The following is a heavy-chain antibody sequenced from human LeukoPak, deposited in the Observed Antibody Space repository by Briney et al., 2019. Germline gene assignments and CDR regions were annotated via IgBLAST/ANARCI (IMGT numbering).Heavy chain of an antibody. CDR1: GGSFSGYY. D-gene: IGHD6-13*01. J-gene: IGHJ5*02. CDR3: ARELAAAGPSNWFDP. Sequence: SETLSLTCAVYGGSFSGYYWSWVRQPPGKGLEWIGEINHSGSTNYNPSLKSRVTISVDTSKNQFSLKLSSVTAADTAVYYCARELAAAGPSNWFDPWGQGTLVTVSS. V-gene: IGHV4-34*01. CDR2: INHSGST.